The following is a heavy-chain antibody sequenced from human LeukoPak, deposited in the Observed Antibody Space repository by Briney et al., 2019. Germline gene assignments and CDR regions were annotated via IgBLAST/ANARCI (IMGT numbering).Heavy chain of an antibody. D-gene: IGHD3-22*01. CDR1: GGSIRSSSYY. J-gene: IGHJ4*02. Sequence: SETLSLTCTVSGGSIRSSSYYWGWIRQPPGKGLEWIGSIYYSGSTNYKPSLRSRVTIPVDTSKNQFSLKLSSVTAADTAVYYCARHAGSYYTYNFDYWGQGTLVTVSS. CDR3: ARHAGSYYTYNFDY. V-gene: IGHV4-39*01. CDR2: IYYSGST.